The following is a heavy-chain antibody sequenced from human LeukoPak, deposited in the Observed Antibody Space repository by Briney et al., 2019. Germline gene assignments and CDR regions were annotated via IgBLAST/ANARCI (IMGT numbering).Heavy chain of an antibody. Sequence: GGSLRLSCAGSGLTFRNYTMSWVRQAPGKGLEWVSAIGNSDGSKFYADSVQGRFTISRDNSKNTLYLQMNSLRAEDTAVYYCAISPSRVVIDNYWGQGTLVTVSS. V-gene: IGHV3-23*01. J-gene: IGHJ4*02. CDR3: AISPSRVVIDNY. D-gene: IGHD3-3*01. CDR1: GLTFRNYT. CDR2: IGNSDGSK.